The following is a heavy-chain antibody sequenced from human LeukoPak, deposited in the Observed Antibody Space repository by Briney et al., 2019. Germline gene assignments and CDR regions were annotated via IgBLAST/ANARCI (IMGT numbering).Heavy chain of an antibody. V-gene: IGHV3-30*02. D-gene: IGHD3-3*01. CDR2: IRYDGSNK. J-gene: IGHJ4*02. CDR3: ARVSYYDFWSGS. CDR1: GFTFSSYG. Sequence: GGSLRLSCAASGFTFSSYGMHWVRQAPGKGLEWVAFIRYDGSNKYYADSVKGRFTISRDNAKNSLYLQMNSLRAEDTAVYYCARVSYYDFWSGSWGQGTLVTVSS.